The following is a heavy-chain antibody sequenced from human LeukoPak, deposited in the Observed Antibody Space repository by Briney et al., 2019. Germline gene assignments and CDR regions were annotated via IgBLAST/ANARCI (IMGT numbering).Heavy chain of an antibody. CDR3: VRDPLDY. Sequence: PGGSLRLSCAVSGFTITNYWMSWVRQAPGKGLEWVASIKQDGSVEFYVDSVKGRFPISRDSAKNSLYLQMNSLRDEDTAVYYCVRDPLDYWGQGTLVTVSS. J-gene: IGHJ4*02. CDR2: IKQDGSVE. V-gene: IGHV3-7*01. CDR1: GFTITNYW.